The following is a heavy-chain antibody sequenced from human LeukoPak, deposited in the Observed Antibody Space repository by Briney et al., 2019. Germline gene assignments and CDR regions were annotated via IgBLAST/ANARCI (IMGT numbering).Heavy chain of an antibody. Sequence: SETLSLTCTVSGYSISSGYYWGWIRQPPGKGLEWIGSIYHSGSTYYNPSLKSRVTISVDTSKNQFSLKLSSVTAADTAVYYCARGVGYYYMDVWGKGTTVTISS. J-gene: IGHJ6*03. CDR3: ARGVGYYYMDV. D-gene: IGHD1-26*01. CDR1: GYSISSGYY. V-gene: IGHV4-38-2*02. CDR2: IYHSGST.